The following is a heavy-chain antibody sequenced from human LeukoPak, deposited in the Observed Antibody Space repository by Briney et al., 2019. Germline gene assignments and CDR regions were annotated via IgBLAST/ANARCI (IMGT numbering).Heavy chain of an antibody. Sequence: WGSLRLSCAASGFTVSSSYMSWVRQAPGKGLEWVSVIYSGGAIHYADSVKGRFTISRDNAKNTLYLQMNSLRTEDTAVYYCARGHSTGNPDPFDYWGQGTLVTVSS. V-gene: IGHV3-53*01. D-gene: IGHD3-22*01. CDR3: ARGHSTGNPDPFDY. J-gene: IGHJ4*02. CDR1: GFTVSSSY. CDR2: IYSGGAI.